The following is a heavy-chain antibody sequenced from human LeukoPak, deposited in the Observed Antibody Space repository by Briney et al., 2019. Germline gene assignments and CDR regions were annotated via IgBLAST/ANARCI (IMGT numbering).Heavy chain of an antibody. CDR3: ARGGLYYDSSHFDY. CDR1: GGSFSGYY. CDR2: INHSGST. V-gene: IGHV4-34*01. Sequence: SETLSLTCAVYGGSFSGYYWSWIRQPPGKGLEWIGEINHSGSTNYNPSLKSRVTISVDTSKNQFSLKLSSVTAADTAVYYCARGGLYYDSSHFDYWGQGTLVTVSS. D-gene: IGHD3-22*01. J-gene: IGHJ4*02.